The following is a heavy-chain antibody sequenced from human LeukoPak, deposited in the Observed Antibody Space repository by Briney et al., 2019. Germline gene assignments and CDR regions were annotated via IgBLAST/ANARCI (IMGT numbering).Heavy chain of an antibody. V-gene: IGHV3-30*02. CDR3: ANFWSIAARGRYFQH. Sequence: GGSLRLSCVASGFSFYKYGIHWVRQAPGKGLEWVTFMQYDGSDKYYADSLKGRFTISRDNSKNTLYLQMTSLSAEDTAVYYCANFWSIAARGRYFQHWGQGTLVTVSS. CDR1: GFSFYKYG. D-gene: IGHD6-6*01. CDR2: MQYDGSDK. J-gene: IGHJ1*01.